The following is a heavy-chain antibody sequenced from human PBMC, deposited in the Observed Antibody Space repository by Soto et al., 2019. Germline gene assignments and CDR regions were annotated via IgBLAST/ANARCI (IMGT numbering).Heavy chain of an antibody. Sequence: SETLSLTCTVSGGSISSYYWSWIRQPPGKGLEWIGYIYYSGSTNYNPSLKSRVTISVDTSKNQFSLKLSSVTAADTAVYYCARVSPYYYYGMDVWGQGTTVTVSS. CDR2: IYYSGST. V-gene: IGHV4-59*01. J-gene: IGHJ6*02. CDR1: GGSISSYY. CDR3: ARVSPYYYYGMDV.